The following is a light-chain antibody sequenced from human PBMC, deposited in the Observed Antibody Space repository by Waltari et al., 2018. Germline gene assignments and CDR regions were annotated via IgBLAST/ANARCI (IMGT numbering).Light chain of an antibody. CDR3: QQSYSTPYT. J-gene: IGKJ2*01. V-gene: IGKV1-39*01. CDR2: AAS. CDR1: QSISSY. Sequence: QSPSSLSASVGDRVTITCRASQSISSYLNWYQQKPGKAPKLLIYAASSLQSGVPSRFSGSGSGTDFTLTISSLQPEDFATYYCQQSYSTPYTFGQGTKLEIK.